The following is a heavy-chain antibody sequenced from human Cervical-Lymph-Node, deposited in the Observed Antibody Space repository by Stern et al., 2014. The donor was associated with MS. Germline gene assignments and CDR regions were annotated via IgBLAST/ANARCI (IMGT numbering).Heavy chain of an antibody. CDR3: TREKGH. J-gene: IGHJ4*02. Sequence: EVQLVESGGGLVQPGGSLRLSCAVSGFSVSDIYMSWVRQAPGKGLEWISLIYSHGATHYPDSVQGRFTISRDDSRNTLYLLMNSLRAEDTAVYYCTREKGHWGQGTLVTVSS. CDR2: IYSHGAT. V-gene: IGHV3-66*01. CDR1: GFSVSDIY.